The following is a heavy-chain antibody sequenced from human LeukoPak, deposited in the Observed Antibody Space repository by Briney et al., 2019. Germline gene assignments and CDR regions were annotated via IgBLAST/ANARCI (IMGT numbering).Heavy chain of an antibody. V-gene: IGHV4-59*08. J-gene: IGHJ2*01. CDR3: PRPLAATGDWYVDL. Sequence: SETLSLTCTVSGGSTSSFYWGWIRQPPGKGLEWIGYIAYSQDTNYNPSLKSRLTISLDTYNNQFSLRLSSVTAADTAVYYCPRPLAATGDWYVDLWGRGTLVSVSS. CDR1: GGSTSSFY. CDR2: IAYSQDT. D-gene: IGHD6-13*01.